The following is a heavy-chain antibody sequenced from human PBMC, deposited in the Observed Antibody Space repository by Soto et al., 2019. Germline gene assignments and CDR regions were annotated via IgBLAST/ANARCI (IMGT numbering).Heavy chain of an antibody. V-gene: IGHV3-33*01. CDR2: RWYDGSQK. D-gene: IGHD6-13*01. Sequence: QVQLVESGGGVVQPGRSLRLSCVASGFTFSDYGMHWVRQAPGKGLDWVALRWYDGSQKYYADSVKGRFTISRDNSKNTLYLQMNSLRAEDTAVYYCARGRRAAGPYYFGNWGQGTLVTVSS. CDR3: ARGRRAAGPYYFGN. CDR1: GFTFSDYG. J-gene: IGHJ4*02.